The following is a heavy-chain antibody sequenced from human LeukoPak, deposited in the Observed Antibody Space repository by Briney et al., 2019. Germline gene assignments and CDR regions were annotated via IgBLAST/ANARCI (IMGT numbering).Heavy chain of an antibody. Sequence: SETLSLTCAVYGGSFSGYYWSWIRQPPGKGLEWIGEINHSGSTNYNPSLKSRVTISVDRSKNQFSLKLSSVTAADTAVYYCARDRRGYCSAGICYHYFDYWGQGTLVIVSS. V-gene: IGHV4-34*01. CDR3: ARDRRGYCSAGICYHYFDY. CDR2: INHSGST. J-gene: IGHJ4*02. D-gene: IGHD2-15*01. CDR1: GGSFSGYY.